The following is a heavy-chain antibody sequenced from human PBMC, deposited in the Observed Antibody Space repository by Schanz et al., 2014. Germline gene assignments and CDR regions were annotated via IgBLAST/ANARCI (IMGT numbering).Heavy chain of an antibody. CDR2: ISHDGYST. CDR1: GFTFSIYA. Sequence: VQLVESGGGLVQPGGSLRLSCSASGFTFSIYAMHWVRQAPGKGLEYVSAISHDGYSTYYADSVKGRFTISRDNSKNTLFLQMNSLRVEDTAVYYCARGGPAYYFDDWGQGTLXTVSS. CDR3: ARGGPAYYFDD. J-gene: IGHJ4*02. V-gene: IGHV3-64*04.